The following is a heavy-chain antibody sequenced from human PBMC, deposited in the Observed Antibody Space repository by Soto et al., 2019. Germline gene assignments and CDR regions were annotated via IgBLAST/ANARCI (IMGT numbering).Heavy chain of an antibody. CDR3: ARVASDYINSADH. Sequence: EVQLLESGGGLVQPGGSLRLSCAASGFIFNAYAMTWVRQAPGKGLEWVSAIGGSGGNTYYAASVKGRFTISRDNSKDTVELEMNRLRVADTAVYFCARVASDYINSADHWGQGILVTVSS. J-gene: IGHJ4*02. CDR2: IGGSGGNT. V-gene: IGHV3-23*01. D-gene: IGHD4-4*01. CDR1: GFIFNAYA.